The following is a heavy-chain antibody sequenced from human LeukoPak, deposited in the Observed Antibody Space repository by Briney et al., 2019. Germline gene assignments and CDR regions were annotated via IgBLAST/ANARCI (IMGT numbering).Heavy chain of an antibody. CDR3: ARDLGQYYDTSDNWFDP. CDR1: GFTFSNYW. CDR2: INSEGINT. Sequence: QPGGSLRLSCAASGFTFSNYWMHWVHQAPGQGLVWVSRINSEGINTSYADSVKGRFTISRNNAKNSLNLQMNSLRAEDTAVYYCARDLGQYYDTSDNWFDPWGQGTLVTVSS. J-gene: IGHJ5*02. V-gene: IGHV3-74*01. D-gene: IGHD3-22*01.